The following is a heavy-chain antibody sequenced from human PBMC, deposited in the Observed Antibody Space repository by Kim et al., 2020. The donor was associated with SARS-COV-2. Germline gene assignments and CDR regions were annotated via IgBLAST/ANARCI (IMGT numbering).Heavy chain of an antibody. J-gene: IGHJ3*02. CDR2: IIPIFGTA. D-gene: IGHD2-15*01. V-gene: IGHV1-69*13. CDR1: GGTFSSYA. CDR3: ARGDSSGWFPPYAFDI. Sequence: SVKVSCKASGGTFSSYAISWVRQAPGQGLEWMGGIIPIFGTANYAQKFQGRVTITADESTSTAYMELSSLRSEDTAVYYCARGDSSGWFPPYAFDIWGQGTMVTVSS.